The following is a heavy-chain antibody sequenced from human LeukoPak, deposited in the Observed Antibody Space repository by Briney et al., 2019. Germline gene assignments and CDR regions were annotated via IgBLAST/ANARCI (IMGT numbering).Heavy chain of an antibody. CDR1: GFTFDDYA. CDR2: ISWNSGSI. J-gene: IGHJ6*02. V-gene: IGHV3-9*01. D-gene: IGHD5-12*01. Sequence: PGGSLRLSCAASGFTFDDYAMHWVRQAPGKGLEWVSGISWNSGSIGYADSVKGRFTISRDNAKNSLYLQMNSLRAEDTALYYCAKEYNYGMDVWGQGTTVTVSS. CDR3: AKEYNYGMDV.